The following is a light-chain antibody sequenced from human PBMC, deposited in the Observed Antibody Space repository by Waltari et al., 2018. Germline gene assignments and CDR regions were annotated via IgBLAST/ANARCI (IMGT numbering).Light chain of an antibody. Sequence: DIVMTQTPLSLTVTLGEPASISCRSSQSLLDSEDGNTYLEWYLQKPGQSPQLLIYEVSNRASGVPDRFSGSGSDTDFTLKISRVEAEDVGVYYCMQALEFPWTFGQGTKVEIK. CDR3: MQALEFPWT. CDR1: QSLLDSEDGNTY. V-gene: IGKV2-40*01. J-gene: IGKJ1*01. CDR2: EVS.